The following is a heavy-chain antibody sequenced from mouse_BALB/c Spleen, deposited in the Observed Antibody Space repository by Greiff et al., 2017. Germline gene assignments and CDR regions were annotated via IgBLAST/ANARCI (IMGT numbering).Heavy chain of an antibody. V-gene: IGHV1S81*02. J-gene: IGHJ4*01. CDR1: GYTFTSYW. CDR3: ARWGLGVYAMDY. Sequence: VQLQQPGAELVKPGASVKLSCKASGYTFTSYWMHWVKQRPGQGLEWIGEINPSNGRTNYNEKFKSKATLTVDKSSSTAYMQLSSLTSEDSAVYYCARWGLGVYAMDYWGQGTSVTVAS. D-gene: IGHD3-1*01. CDR2: INPSNGRT.